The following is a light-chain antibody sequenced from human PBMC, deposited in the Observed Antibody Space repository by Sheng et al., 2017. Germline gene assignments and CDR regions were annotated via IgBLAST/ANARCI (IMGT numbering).Light chain of an antibody. CDR2: DVS. J-gene: IGLJ1*01. V-gene: IGLV2-14*03. Sequence: QSALAQPASVSGSPGQSITISCTGTVSDVGAYNYVSWYQQHPGEAPKLLIFDVSVRPSGISNRFSASKSGNTASLTISGLQSEDEAEYYCSSYAGSTYVFGTGTKVTVL. CDR3: SSYAGSTYV. CDR1: VSDVGAYNY.